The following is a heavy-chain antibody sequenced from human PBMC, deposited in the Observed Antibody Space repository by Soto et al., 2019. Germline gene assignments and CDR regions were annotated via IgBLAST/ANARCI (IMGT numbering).Heavy chain of an antibody. D-gene: IGHD3-3*01. Sequence: QVQLQESGPGLVKPSQTLSLTCSVSGGSISSGGYYWSWIRQHPGKGLEWIGYISYSGGTHYNPSLKSRVIISVDTSKNQFSLKLSSVTAADTAAYDCARHTRREWLLYYSYGMDVWGQGTTVTVSS. CDR3: ARHTRREWLLYYSYGMDV. CDR2: ISYSGGT. J-gene: IGHJ6*02. V-gene: IGHV4-31*03. CDR1: GGSISSGGYY.